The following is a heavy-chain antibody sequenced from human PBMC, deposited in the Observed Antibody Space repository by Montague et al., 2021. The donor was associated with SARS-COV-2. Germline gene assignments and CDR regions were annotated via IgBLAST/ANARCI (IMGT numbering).Heavy chain of an antibody. D-gene: IGHD3-10*01. CDR3: ARGTEYGSGIYSHYYSDH. Sequence: SETLSLTCAVYGGSFSGYYWSWIRQPPGKGLEWIGEINHSGSTNYNPSLKSRVTISVDTSKNQFSLKMSSVTAADSAVYYCARGTEYGSGIYSHYYSDHWGQGTLVTVSS. V-gene: IGHV4-34*01. J-gene: IGHJ4*02. CDR2: INHSGST. CDR1: GGSFSGYY.